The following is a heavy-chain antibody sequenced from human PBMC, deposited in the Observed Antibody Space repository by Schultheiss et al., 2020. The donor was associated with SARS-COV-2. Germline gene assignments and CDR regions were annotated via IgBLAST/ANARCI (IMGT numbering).Heavy chain of an antibody. D-gene: IGHD2-15*01. CDR3: AREKDIVVVVAGYGMDV. CDR1: GFTFSNYW. V-gene: IGHV3-7*03. J-gene: IGHJ6*02. Sequence: GGSLRLSCAASGFTFSNYWMNWVRQAPGKGLEWVANIKQDGSEKYYVDSVKGRFTISRHNSKNTLYLQMNSLRAEDTAVYYCAREKDIVVVVAGYGMDVWGQGTTVTVSS. CDR2: IKQDGSEK.